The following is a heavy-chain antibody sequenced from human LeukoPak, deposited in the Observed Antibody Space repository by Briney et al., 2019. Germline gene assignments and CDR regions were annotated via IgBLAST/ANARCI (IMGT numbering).Heavy chain of an antibody. CDR2: INPSGCTT. CDR1: GYTFTSYH. J-gene: IGHJ4*02. D-gene: IGHD5-18*01. Sequence: ASVKVSCKASGYTFTSYHMHWVRQAPGQGLEWMGIINPSGCTTNYAQKFRGRVTMTRDMSTSTVYMELSSLRSEDTAVYYCARDGGDSYGYTLFDYWGQGTLVTVSS. CDR3: ARDGGDSYGYTLFDY. V-gene: IGHV1-46*01.